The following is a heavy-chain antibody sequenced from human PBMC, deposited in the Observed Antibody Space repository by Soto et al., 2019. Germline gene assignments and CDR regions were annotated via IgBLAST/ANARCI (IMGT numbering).Heavy chain of an antibody. J-gene: IGHJ4*02. CDR2: IIPILGIA. D-gene: IGHD2-21*01. CDR3: ARDGSPPPKPSAARLTYCGGACYRH. CDR1: GGTFSSYT. V-gene: IGHV1-69*08. Sequence: QVQLVQSGAEVKKPGSSVKVSCKASGGTFSSYTISWVRQSPGQGLEWMGRIIPILGIANYAQKFQGRVTMTADKTTSTAYMELSSLRSEDTAVYYCARDGSPPPKPSAARLTYCGGACYRHWGQGTLVTVSS.